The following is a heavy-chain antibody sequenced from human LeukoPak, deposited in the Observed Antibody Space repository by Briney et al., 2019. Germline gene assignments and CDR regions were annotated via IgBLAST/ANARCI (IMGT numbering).Heavy chain of an antibody. J-gene: IGHJ3*02. CDR2: IFYSGTT. D-gene: IGHD1-14*01. CDR1: GGSISTNSYY. Sequence: PSETLSLTCTVSGGSISTNSYYWGWLRQPPRTGLEWIGSIFYSGTTYYNPSLKSRVTISVDTSKNQFSLKLSSVTAADTTVYYCAGRDPRNRDAFDIWGQGTMVTVSS. CDR3: AGRDPRNRDAFDI. V-gene: IGHV4-39*01.